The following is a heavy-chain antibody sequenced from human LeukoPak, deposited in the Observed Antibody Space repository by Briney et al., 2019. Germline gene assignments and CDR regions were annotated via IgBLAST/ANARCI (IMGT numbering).Heavy chain of an antibody. D-gene: IGHD1-26*01. CDR3: ARRRTIVGATYYFDY. Sequence: SETLSLTCTVSGGFISSSSYYWGWIRQPPGKGLEWIGSIYYSGSTYYNPSLKSRVTISVDTSKNQFSLKLSSVTAADTAVYYCARRRTIVGATYYFDYWGQGTLVTVSS. CDR2: IYYSGST. J-gene: IGHJ4*02. CDR1: GGFISSSSYY. V-gene: IGHV4-39*01.